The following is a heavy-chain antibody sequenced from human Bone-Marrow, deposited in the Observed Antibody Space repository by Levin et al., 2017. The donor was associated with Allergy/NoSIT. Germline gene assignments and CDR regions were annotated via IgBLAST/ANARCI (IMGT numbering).Heavy chain of an antibody. V-gene: IGHV3-23*01. CDR1: GFTFSSYA. CDR3: ARVLGYCSGGSCYTALRHYYYYGMDV. Sequence: GGSLRLSCAASGFTFSSYAMSWVRQAPGKGLEWVSAISGSGGSTYYADSVKGRFTISRDNSKNTLYLQMNSLRAEDTAVYYCARVLGYCSGGSCYTALRHYYYYGMDVWGQGTTVTVSS. CDR2: ISGSGGST. D-gene: IGHD2-15*01. J-gene: IGHJ6*02.